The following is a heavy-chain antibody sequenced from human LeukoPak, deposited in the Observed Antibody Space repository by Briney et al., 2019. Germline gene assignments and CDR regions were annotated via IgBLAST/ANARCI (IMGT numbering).Heavy chain of an antibody. J-gene: IGHJ6*02. CDR2: IYYSGST. Sequence: SETLSLTCTVSGGSISSHYWSWIRQPPGKGLEWIGYIYYSGSTNYNPSFKSRVTISVDTSKNQFSLKLSSVTAADPAVYYCARGRGYDRRYGMDVWGQGTTVTVSS. V-gene: IGHV4-59*11. CDR1: GGSISSHY. D-gene: IGHD5-12*01. CDR3: ARGRGYDRRYGMDV.